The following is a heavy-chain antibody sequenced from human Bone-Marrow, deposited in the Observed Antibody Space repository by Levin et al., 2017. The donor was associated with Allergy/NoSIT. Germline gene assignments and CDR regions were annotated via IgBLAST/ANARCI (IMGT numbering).Heavy chain of an antibody. J-gene: IGHJ4*02. D-gene: IGHD2-2*01. CDR1: GFTFSSYA. CDR2: ISGSGGST. Sequence: GESLKISCAASGFTFSSYAMSWVRQAPGKGLEWVSAISGSGGSTYYADSVKGRFTISRDNSKNTLYLQMNSLRAEDTAVYYCAKDVRYCSSTSCQISEVRKGFDYWGQGTLVTVSS. V-gene: IGHV3-23*01. CDR3: AKDVRYCSSTSCQISEVRKGFDY.